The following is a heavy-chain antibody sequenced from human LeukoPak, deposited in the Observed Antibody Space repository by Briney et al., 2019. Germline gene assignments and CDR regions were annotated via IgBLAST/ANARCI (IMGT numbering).Heavy chain of an antibody. CDR1: GFTFSSHV. Sequence: GGSLRLSCAASGFTFSSHVMSWVRQAPGKGLEWVSNIGGSVGSMFYAASVKGRFAISRDNSKNTLFLQMNNLRVEDTAVYYCARVRYGDYYYGMDVWGQGTTVTVSS. D-gene: IGHD4-17*01. V-gene: IGHV3-23*01. J-gene: IGHJ6*02. CDR3: ARVRYGDYYYGMDV. CDR2: IGGSVGSM.